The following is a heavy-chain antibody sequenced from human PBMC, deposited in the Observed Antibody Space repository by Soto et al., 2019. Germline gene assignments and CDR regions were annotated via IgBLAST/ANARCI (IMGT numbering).Heavy chain of an antibody. CDR2: ISGSGGST. CDR1: GFTFSTYA. J-gene: IGHJ4*02. CDR3: AKEGRDGWHYFDY. V-gene: IGHV3-23*01. Sequence: EVQLLESGGGLVEPGGSLRLSCAASGFTFSTYAMCWVRQAPGKGLEWVSTISGSGGSTYYADAVKGRFTISRDNSTYTLYRHMNSLIAEDAAVYYWAKEGRDGWHYFDYWCQGTLVTFSA. D-gene: IGHD3-10*01.